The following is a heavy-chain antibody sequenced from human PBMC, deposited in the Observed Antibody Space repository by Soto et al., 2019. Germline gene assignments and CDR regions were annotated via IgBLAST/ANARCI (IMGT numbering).Heavy chain of an antibody. D-gene: IGHD3-10*01. CDR3: ARVEARGIRTVYYYYGMDV. CDR1: GGSISSGGYY. V-gene: IGHV4-31*03. J-gene: IGHJ6*02. Sequence: PSETLSLTCTVSGGSISSGGYYWSWIRQHPGKGLEWIGYIYYSGSTYYNPSLKSRVTISVDTSKNQFSLKLSSVTAADTAVYYCARVEARGIRTVYYYYGMDVWGQGTTVTVSS. CDR2: IYYSGST.